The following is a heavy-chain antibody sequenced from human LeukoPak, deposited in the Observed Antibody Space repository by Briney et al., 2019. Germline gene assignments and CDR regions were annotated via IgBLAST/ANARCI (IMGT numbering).Heavy chain of an antibody. V-gene: IGHV1-2*02. CDR3: ARSPPPWPGVRGLMRSPYYFDY. CDR2: INPNIGDT. D-gene: IGHD3-10*01. CDR1: GYTFTGYY. J-gene: IGHJ4*02. Sequence: ASVKVSCKASGYTFTGYYMHWVRQAPGQGLEWMGWINPNIGDTNYAQKFQGRVTMTRDTSISTAYMELSRLRFDDTAVYYCARSPPPWPGVRGLMRSPYYFDYWGQGTLVTVSS.